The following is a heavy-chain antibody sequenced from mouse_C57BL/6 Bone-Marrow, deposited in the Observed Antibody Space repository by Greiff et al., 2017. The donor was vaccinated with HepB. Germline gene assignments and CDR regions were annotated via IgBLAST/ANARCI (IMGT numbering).Heavy chain of an antibody. CDR1: GYTFTDYE. CDR3: TGREAYYYDSSPYYFDY. Sequence: QVQLKESGAELVRPGASVTLSCKASGYTFTDYEMHWVKQTPVHGLEWIGAIDPETGGTAYNQKFKGKAILTADKSSSTAYMKLRSLTSKDSAAYYCTGREAYYYDSSPYYFDYWGQGTTLTVSS. V-gene: IGHV1-15*01. J-gene: IGHJ2*01. CDR2: IDPETGGT. D-gene: IGHD1-1*01.